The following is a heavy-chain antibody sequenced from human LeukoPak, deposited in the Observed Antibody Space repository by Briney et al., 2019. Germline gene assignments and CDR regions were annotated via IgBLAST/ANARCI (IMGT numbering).Heavy chain of an antibody. Sequence: SVKVSCKASGYTFTSYDINWVRQAPGQGLEWMGRIIPIFGIANYAQKFQGRVTITADKSTSTAYMELSSLRSEDTAVYYCALDPCSGGSCYSAYFDYWGQGTLVTVSS. J-gene: IGHJ4*02. D-gene: IGHD2-15*01. CDR3: ALDPCSGGSCYSAYFDY. CDR1: GYTFTSYD. CDR2: IIPIFGIA. V-gene: IGHV1-69*04.